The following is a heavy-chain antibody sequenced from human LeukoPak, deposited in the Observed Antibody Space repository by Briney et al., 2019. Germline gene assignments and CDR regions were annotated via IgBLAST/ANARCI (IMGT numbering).Heavy chain of an antibody. D-gene: IGHD6-19*01. CDR1: GGSFSGYY. Sequence: SETLSPTCAVYGGSFSGYYWSWIRQPPGKGLEWIGEINHSGSTNYNPSLKSRVTISVDTSKNQFSLKLSSVTAADTAVYYCASYSSGCVFAYWGQGTLVTVSS. V-gene: IGHV4-34*01. CDR3: ASYSSGCVFAY. CDR2: INHSGST. J-gene: IGHJ4*02.